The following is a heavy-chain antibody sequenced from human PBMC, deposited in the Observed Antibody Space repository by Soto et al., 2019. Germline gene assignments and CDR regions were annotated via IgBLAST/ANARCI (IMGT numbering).Heavy chain of an antibody. V-gene: IGHV3-21*01. CDR3: ARVSLWFGELCDY. Sequence: GGSLRLSCAASGFTFSSYSMNWVRQAPGKGLEWVSSISSSSSYIYYADSVKDRFTISRDNAKNSLYLQMNSLRAEDTAVYYCARVSLWFGELCDYWGQGTMVTVYS. CDR2: ISSSSSYI. J-gene: IGHJ4*02. D-gene: IGHD3-10*01. CDR1: GFTFSSYS.